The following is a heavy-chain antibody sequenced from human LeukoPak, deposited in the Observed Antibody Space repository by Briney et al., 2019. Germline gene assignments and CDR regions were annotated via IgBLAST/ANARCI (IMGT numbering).Heavy chain of an antibody. CDR2: IIPIFGTA. CDR1: GGTFSSYA. V-gene: IGHV1-69*13. Sequence: ASVKVSCKASGGTFSSYAISWVRQAPGQGLEWMGGIIPIFGTANYAQKFQGRVTITADESTSTAYMELSSLRSEDTAVYYCAREVRRRVVIIQEPYYYYYYGMDVWGQGTTVTVSS. D-gene: IGHD3-3*01. J-gene: IGHJ6*02. CDR3: AREVRRRVVIIQEPYYYYYYGMDV.